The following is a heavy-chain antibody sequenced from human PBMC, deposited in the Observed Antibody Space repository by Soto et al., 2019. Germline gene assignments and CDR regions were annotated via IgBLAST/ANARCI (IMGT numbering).Heavy chain of an antibody. J-gene: IGHJ4*02. V-gene: IGHV3-23*01. CDR1: GFSFRTFA. D-gene: IGHD2-21*02. Sequence: PGGSLRLSCVASGFSFRTFALGWVRQAPGRGLEWLSTISSSGRTTYYADSVKGRFTISRDNSKDTLYLQINSLRGDDTAVYYCVRDPEGDRGMLFDQWGQGTLVTVSS. CDR3: VRDPEGDRGMLFDQ. CDR2: ISSSGRTT.